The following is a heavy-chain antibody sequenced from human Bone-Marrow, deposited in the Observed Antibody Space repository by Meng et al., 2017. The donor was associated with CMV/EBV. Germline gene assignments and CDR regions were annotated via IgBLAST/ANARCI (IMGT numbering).Heavy chain of an antibody. V-gene: IGHV1-46*01. D-gene: IGHD5-24*01. CDR1: RNTFTSYY. Sequence: ASVKVSCKTSRNTFTSYYIHWVRQAPGQGLEWIGIINPTGGNAGYAQKFQGRVTMTRDTSATTVYMELSSLGSDDTAVYYCARELRDTYNFDYWGQGTRVTGYS. CDR2: INPTGGNA. J-gene: IGHJ4*02. CDR3: ARELRDTYNFDY.